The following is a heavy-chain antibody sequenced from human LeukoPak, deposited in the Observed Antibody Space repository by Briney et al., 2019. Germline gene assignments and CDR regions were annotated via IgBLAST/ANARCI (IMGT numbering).Heavy chain of an antibody. CDR2: IYSGGST. J-gene: IGHJ4*02. D-gene: IGHD3-3*01. CDR1: GFAVSSNY. CDR3: ARVGVAGPFDY. Sequence: GGSLRLSCAASGFAVSSNYMSWVRQAPGKGLEWVSVIYSGGSTYYADSVKGRFTISRDNSKNTLYLQMNSLRAEDTAVYYCARVGVAGPFDYWGQGTLVTVSS. V-gene: IGHV3-53*01.